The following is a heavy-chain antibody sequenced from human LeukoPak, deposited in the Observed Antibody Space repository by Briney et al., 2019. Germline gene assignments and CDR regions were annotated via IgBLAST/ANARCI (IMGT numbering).Heavy chain of an antibody. D-gene: IGHD6-13*01. CDR1: GFTVSTYG. CDR3: AREGGQQLASFDY. CDR2: IWHEGCDK. V-gene: IGHV3-33*01. J-gene: IGHJ4*02. Sequence: GGSLRLSCAAAGFTVSTYGMQCVRQAPGQGLELVAIIWHEGCDKYYADSVKGRFAISRDNSNNTLYLQMNSLKAEDTAVYYCAREGGQQLASFDYWGQGTLVTVSS.